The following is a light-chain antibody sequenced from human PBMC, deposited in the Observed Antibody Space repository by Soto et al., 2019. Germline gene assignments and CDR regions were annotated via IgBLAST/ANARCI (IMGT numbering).Light chain of an antibody. CDR1: QGVGTF. CDR3: QQRSSWPVT. J-gene: IGKJ5*01. Sequence: DIVLTQSPATLSLSPGERATLSCRASQGVGTFLAWFQQKPGQAPRLVIYDGSARATGIPARFSGSGSETDFSLTISSLEPEDFAVYYCQQRSSWPVTFGQGTRLEIK. CDR2: DGS. V-gene: IGKV3-11*01.